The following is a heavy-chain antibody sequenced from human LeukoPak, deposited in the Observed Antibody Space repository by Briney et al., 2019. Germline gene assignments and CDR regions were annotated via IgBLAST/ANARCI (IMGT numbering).Heavy chain of an antibody. CDR2: ISSSSSYI. D-gene: IGHD3-22*01. CDR1: GFTFSSYS. Sequence: GGSLRLSCAASGFTFSSYSMNWVRQALGKGLEWVSSISSSSSYIYYADSVKGRFTISRDNAKNSLYLQMNSLRAEDTAVYYCARGLDQYYFDSTGCKPTNYWGQRTLVTVSS. J-gene: IGHJ4*02. CDR3: ARGLDQYYFDSTGCKPTNY. V-gene: IGHV3-21*01.